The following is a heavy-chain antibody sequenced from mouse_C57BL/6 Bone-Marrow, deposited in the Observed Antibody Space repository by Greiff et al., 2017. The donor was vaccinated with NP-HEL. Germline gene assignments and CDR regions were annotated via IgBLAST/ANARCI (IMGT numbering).Heavy chain of an antibody. Sequence: VQLQQPGAELVRPGSSVKLSCKASGYTFTSYWMDWVKQRPGQGLEWIGNIYPSDSETHYNQKFKDKATLTVDKSSSTAYMQLSSLTSEDSAVYYCARGGGSPYWGQGTTLTVSS. V-gene: IGHV1-61*01. J-gene: IGHJ2*01. CDR1: GYTFTSYW. D-gene: IGHD1-1*02. CDR3: ARGGGSPY. CDR2: IYPSDSET.